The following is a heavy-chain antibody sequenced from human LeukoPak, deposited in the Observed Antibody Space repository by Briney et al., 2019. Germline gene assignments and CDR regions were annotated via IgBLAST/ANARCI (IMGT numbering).Heavy chain of an antibody. Sequence: PGGSLRLSCSASGFTFSTYAMHWVRQAPGKGLEYVSAIGRNGDSTYYADSVKGRFTISRDNSKNTLYLQMSSLRPEDTAVYYCVKDREMGSGWAYLQHWGQGTLVTVSS. V-gene: IGHV3-64D*06. J-gene: IGHJ1*01. CDR3: VKDREMGSGWAYLQH. CDR2: IGRNGDST. CDR1: GFTFSTYA. D-gene: IGHD6-19*01.